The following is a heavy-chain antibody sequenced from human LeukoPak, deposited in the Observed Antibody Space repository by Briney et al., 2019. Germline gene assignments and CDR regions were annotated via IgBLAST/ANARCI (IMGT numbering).Heavy chain of an antibody. D-gene: IGHD3-10*01. CDR1: GYTFTGYY. Sequence: SVKVSCKASGYTFTGYYMHWVRQAPRQGLEWMGWINPNSGGTNYAQKFQGWVTMTRDTSISTAYMELSRLRSDDTAVYYCARLNGSGSYPYYFDYWGLGTLVTVSS. V-gene: IGHV1-2*04. CDR2: INPNSGGT. CDR3: ARLNGSGSYPYYFDY. J-gene: IGHJ4*02.